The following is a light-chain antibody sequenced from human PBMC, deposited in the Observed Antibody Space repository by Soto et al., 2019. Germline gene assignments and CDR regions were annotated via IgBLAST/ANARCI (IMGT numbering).Light chain of an antibody. CDR1: QAINNY. J-gene: IGKJ5*01. V-gene: IGKV1-33*01. CDR2: DAS. Sequence: DIQMTQSASSLSASFGDRVTITWQASQAINNYLHWYQQKPGKAPKLLIYDASDLETGVPSRFSGSGSGTGFTFTISSLQTEDFATYYCQQYDSLPLTFGQGTRLEIK. CDR3: QQYDSLPLT.